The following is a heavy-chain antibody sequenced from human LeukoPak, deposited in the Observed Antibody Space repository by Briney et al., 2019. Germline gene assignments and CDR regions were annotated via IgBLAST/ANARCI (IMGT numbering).Heavy chain of an antibody. J-gene: IGHJ4*02. Sequence: LETLSLTCTVSGGSISSYYWSWIRQPPGKGLEWIGYIYYSGSTNYNPSLKSRVTISVDTSKNQFSLKLSSVTAADTAVYYCARGGHDFWSGYYGVGFDYWGQGTLVTVSS. CDR3: ARGGHDFWSGYYGVGFDY. CDR1: GGSISSYY. D-gene: IGHD3-3*01. CDR2: IYYSGST. V-gene: IGHV4-59*01.